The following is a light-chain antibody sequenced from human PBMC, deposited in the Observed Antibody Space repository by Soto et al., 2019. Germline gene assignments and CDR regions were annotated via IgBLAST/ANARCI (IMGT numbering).Light chain of an antibody. CDR3: CSYTSSSTPWV. CDR2: DVS. Sequence: QSALAQPASVSGSPGQSITISCTGTSSDVGGYNYVSWYQQHPGKAPKLMIYDVSDRPSGISNRFSASKSGNTASLTISGLQAEDEADYYCCSYTSSSTPWVFGTGTKVIV. J-gene: IGLJ1*01. V-gene: IGLV2-14*03. CDR1: SSDVGGYNY.